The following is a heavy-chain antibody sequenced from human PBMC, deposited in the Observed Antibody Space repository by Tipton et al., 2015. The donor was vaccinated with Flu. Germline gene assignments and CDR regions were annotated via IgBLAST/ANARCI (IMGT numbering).Heavy chain of an antibody. CDR2: IYYSGGT. CDR1: GGSISSGGAY. J-gene: IGHJ6*02. Sequence: GLVKPSETLSLPCTVSGGSISSGGAYWSWIRQHPGKGLEWIGCIYYSGGTYYNPSLQSRVSISVDTSKNQFALKLHSVTAADTAVYYCARDQGFGGGISHDYYALAVWGQGTTVTVSS. D-gene: IGHD3-16*01. V-gene: IGHV4-31*03. CDR3: ARDQGFGGGISHDYYALAV.